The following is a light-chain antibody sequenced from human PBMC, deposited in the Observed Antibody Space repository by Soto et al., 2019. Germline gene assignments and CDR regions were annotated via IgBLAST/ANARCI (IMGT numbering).Light chain of an antibody. CDR3: QQYGSSPT. CDR2: GAS. V-gene: IGKV3-20*01. Sequence: ESVLTQTPGTMSLSPGKRATLSCRASQSVSSSYLAWYQQKPGQAPRLLLYGASSRATGIPDRFSGSGSGTHFTLTISRLEPEDFAVYYCQQYGSSPTFGQGTKVEIK. J-gene: IGKJ1*01. CDR1: QSVSSSY.